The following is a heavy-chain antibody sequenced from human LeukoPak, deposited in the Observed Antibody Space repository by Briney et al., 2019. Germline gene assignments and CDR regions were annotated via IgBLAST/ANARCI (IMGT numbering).Heavy chain of an antibody. J-gene: IGHJ4*02. CDR1: GFTFTNAW. CDR3: STGGAGT. V-gene: IGHV3-15*01. CDR2: IRSKTDGGTT. Sequence: PGGSLRLSCAASGFTFTNAWMGWVRQAPGKGLEWVGRIRSKTDGGTTDYTTPVKGRFTISRDDSRNTLYLQMDSLKTDDTAVYYCSTGGAGTWGQGTLVTVSS.